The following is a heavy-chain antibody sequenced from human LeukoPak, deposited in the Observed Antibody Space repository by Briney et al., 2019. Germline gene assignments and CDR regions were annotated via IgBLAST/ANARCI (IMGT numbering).Heavy chain of an antibody. J-gene: IGHJ4*02. V-gene: IGHV3-53*01. CDR2: IYSGGST. CDR3: ARRAGAYSHPYDY. CDR1: GFTVSSDS. Sequence: GGSLRLSCTLSGFTVSSDSMSWVRQAPGKGLEWVSFIYSGGSTHYSDSVKGRFTISRDNSKNTLYLQMNSLRAEDTAVYYCARRAGAYSHPYDYWGQGTLVTVSS. D-gene: IGHD4/OR15-4a*01.